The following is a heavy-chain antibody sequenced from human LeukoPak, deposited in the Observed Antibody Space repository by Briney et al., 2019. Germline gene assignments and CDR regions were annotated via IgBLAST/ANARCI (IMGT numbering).Heavy chain of an antibody. CDR1: GGSFSGYY. D-gene: IGHD6-6*01. J-gene: IGHJ5*02. V-gene: IGHV4-39*01. CDR3: AREGKYSSSSVWFDP. CDR2: IYYSGST. Sequence: SETLSLTCAVYGGSFSGYYWGWIRQPPGKGLEWIGSIYYSGSTYYNPSLKSRVTISVDTSKNQFSLKLSSVTAADTAVYYCAREGKYSSSSVWFDPWGQGTLVTVSS.